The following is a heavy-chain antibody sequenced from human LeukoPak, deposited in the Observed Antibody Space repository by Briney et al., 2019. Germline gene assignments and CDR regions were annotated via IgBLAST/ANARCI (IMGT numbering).Heavy chain of an antibody. CDR2: IYSDNT. V-gene: IGHV3-66*03. CDR1: GFTVSSNS. D-gene: IGHD3-3*01. J-gene: IGHJ6*03. Sequence: GGSLRLSCTVSGFTVSSNSMSWVRQAPGKGLEWVSFIYSDNTHYSDSVKGRFTISRDNSQNTVSLQVNNLRTEDTALYYCAKTSLSDASGHYYYMDVWGKGTTVTVSS. CDR3: AKTSLSDASGHYYYMDV.